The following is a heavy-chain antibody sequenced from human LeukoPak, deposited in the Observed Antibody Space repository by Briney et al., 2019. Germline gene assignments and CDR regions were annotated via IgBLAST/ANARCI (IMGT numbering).Heavy chain of an antibody. Sequence: PWGSLRLSCAASGFPFSSYEMNWVRQAPGKGLEWVSYISSSGSTIYYADSVKGRFTISRNNAKNSLYLQMNSLRAEDTAVYYCAKDLRGVVVSYMDAWGKGTTVTISS. J-gene: IGHJ6*03. CDR2: ISSSGSTI. CDR3: AKDLRGVVVSYMDA. CDR1: GFPFSSYE. V-gene: IGHV3-48*03. D-gene: IGHD2-2*01.